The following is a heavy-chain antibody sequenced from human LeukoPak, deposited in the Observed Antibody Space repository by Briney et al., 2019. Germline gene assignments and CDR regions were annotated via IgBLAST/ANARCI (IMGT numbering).Heavy chain of an antibody. CDR1: GVSLSSTNW. CDR2: ISLAGRT. CDR3: SRESGAFCPFGY. Sequence: SGTLFLTCGFSGVSLSSTNWWSWVRQPPGQGLEWIGEISLAGRTNYNPSLNGRVTMSLDESSNQLSLNLTSVTAADTAIYYCSRESGAFCPFGYCRQGSLVIVPS. V-gene: IGHV4-4*02. J-gene: IGHJ4*02. D-gene: IGHD1-26*01.